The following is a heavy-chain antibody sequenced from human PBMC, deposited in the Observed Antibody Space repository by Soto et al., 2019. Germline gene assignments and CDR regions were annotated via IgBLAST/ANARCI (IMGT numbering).Heavy chain of an antibody. CDR1: GFTFSDYY. J-gene: IGHJ6*03. V-gene: IGHV3-11*01. Sequence: GGSLRLSCAASGFTFSDYYMSWIRQAPGKGLEWVAYISSSGSTIYYEDSVKARFTISRDNAKNSLYLQMNSLRAEDTAVYYCARDWGARSSFYDYYYYMDVWGKGTTVTVSS. CDR2: ISSSGSTI. CDR3: ARDWGARSSFYDYYYYMDV. D-gene: IGHD3-16*01.